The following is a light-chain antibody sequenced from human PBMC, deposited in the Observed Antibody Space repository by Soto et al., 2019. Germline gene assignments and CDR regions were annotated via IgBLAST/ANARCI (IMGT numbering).Light chain of an antibody. CDR1: SSDVGRYNL. J-gene: IGLJ7*01. Sequence: QSALTQPASVSGSPGQSITISCTGTSSDVGRYNLVSWYQQHPTKAPTLMIYEVNKRPSGVSNRFSGSKSDNTASLTISGLQAEDEADYYCCSYAGSSTLAVFGGGTQLTVL. CDR3: CSYAGSSTLAV. V-gene: IGLV2-23*02. CDR2: EVN.